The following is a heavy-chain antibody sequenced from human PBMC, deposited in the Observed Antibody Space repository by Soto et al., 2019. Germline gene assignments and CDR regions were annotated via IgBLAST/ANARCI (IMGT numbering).Heavy chain of an antibody. CDR3: ARGAATVTPGWFDP. CDR1: GYSISSGYY. J-gene: IGHJ5*02. Sequence: PSETLSLTCAVSGYSISSGYYWGWIRQPPGKGLEWIASIYHSGSTYYNPSLKSRVTISVDTSTNQFSLKLSSVTAADTAVYYCARGAATVTPGWFDPWGQGTLVTVSS. V-gene: IGHV4-38-2*01. CDR2: IYHSGST. D-gene: IGHD4-17*01.